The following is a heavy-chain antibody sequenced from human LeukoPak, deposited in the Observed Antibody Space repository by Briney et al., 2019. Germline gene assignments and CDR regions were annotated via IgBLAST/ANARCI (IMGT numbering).Heavy chain of an antibody. D-gene: IGHD6-19*01. V-gene: IGHV3-23*01. CDR2: ISGSGGST. CDR1: GFTFSSYA. CDR3: AKGVVPIAVAGKGWFDP. Sequence: PGESLRLSCAASGFTFSSYAMSWDRQAPGKRLELVSAISGSGGSTYYADYVKGRFTISRDNSKNTLYLQMNSLRAEDTAVYYCAKGVVPIAVAGKGWFDPWGQGTLVTVSS. J-gene: IGHJ5*02.